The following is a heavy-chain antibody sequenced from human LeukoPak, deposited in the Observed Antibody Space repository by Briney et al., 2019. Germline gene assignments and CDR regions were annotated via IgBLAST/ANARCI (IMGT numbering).Heavy chain of an antibody. V-gene: IGHV4-4*07. J-gene: IGHJ6*03. CDR2: IYTSGST. CDR1: RGSTSSYY. CDR3: ASEYYYYYMDG. Sequence: SETLSLTCTVSRGSTSSYYWSWIRQPAGKGLEWIGRIYTSGSTNYNPSLMSRVTMSVDTSKNQFSLKLSSVTAADTAVYYCASEYYYYYMDGWGKGTTVTVSS.